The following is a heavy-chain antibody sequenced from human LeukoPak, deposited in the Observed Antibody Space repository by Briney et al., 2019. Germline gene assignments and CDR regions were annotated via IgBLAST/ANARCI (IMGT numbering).Heavy chain of an antibody. CDR2: INSDGGST. CDR1: GFNLRNYW. D-gene: IGHD3-10*01. Sequence: GGSLRLSCEASGFNLRNYWMHWVRQAPGQRPVWVSRINSDGGSTTYADSVKGRFTISRNNAKNTLYLDMNSLRAEDTAVYYCAREGGVTMVRGVLRYWGQEALVTVSS. V-gene: IGHV3-74*03. CDR3: AREGGVTMVRGVLRY. J-gene: IGHJ4*02.